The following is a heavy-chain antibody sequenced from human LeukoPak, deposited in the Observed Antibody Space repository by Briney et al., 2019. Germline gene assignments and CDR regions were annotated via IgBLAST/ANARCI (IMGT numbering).Heavy chain of an antibody. D-gene: IGHD1-1*01. CDR2: ISGSGGST. CDR3: ARGPGNPYFFDY. Sequence: GGSLRLSCAASGFTFSSYAMSWVRQAPGKGLEWVSAISGSGGSTYYADSVKGRFTISRDNSKNTLYLQMNSLRAEDTAVYYCARGPGNPYFFDYWGQGTLVTVSS. CDR1: GFTFSSYA. J-gene: IGHJ4*02. V-gene: IGHV3-23*01.